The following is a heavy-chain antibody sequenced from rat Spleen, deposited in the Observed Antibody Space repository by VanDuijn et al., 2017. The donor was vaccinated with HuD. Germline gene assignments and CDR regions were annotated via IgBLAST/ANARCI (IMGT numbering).Heavy chain of an antibody. CDR2: IWNVGGT. D-gene: IGHD1-4*01. Sequence: QVRLKESGPGLVQSSQTLSLTCTVAGFSLTTYNVHWVRQPPGKGLEWMGVIWNVGGTRYNSVLKSRLSISRDTSKSQVFLKMNSLQTEDTATYYCARDENGYVNLWFAYWGQGTLVTVSS. J-gene: IGHJ3*01. V-gene: IGHV2-41*01. CDR1: GFSLTTYN. CDR3: ARDENGYVNLWFAY.